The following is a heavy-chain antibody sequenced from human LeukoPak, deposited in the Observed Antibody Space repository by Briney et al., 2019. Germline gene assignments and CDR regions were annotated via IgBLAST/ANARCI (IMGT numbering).Heavy chain of an antibody. CDR2: ISGYNGDT. D-gene: IGHD2-2*01. J-gene: IGHJ5*01. Sequence: GASVKVSCKASGYTFTRHGISWVRQAPGQGLEWMGWISGYNGDTKFAQKFQGRVSVTTDTSTSTAYMEVRSLRSDDTAMYYCARDPSNTSGRMIWFDSWGQGTLVTVSS. V-gene: IGHV1-18*01. CDR3: ARDPSNTSGRMIWFDS. CDR1: GYTFTRHG.